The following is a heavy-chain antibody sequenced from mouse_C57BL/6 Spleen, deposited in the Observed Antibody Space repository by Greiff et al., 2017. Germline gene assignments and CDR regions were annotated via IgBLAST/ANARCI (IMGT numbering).Heavy chain of an antibody. J-gene: IGHJ1*03. CDR2: INPSNGGT. D-gene: IGHD2-4*01. Sequence: QVQLKQSGPELVKPGASVTLSCKASGYTFTSYWMHWVKQRPGQGLEWIGNINPSNGGTNYNEKFKSKATLTVDKASSTAYMQLSSLTSEDSAVYYCARRLRQYFDVWGTGTTVTVSS. V-gene: IGHV1-53*01. CDR3: ARRLRQYFDV. CDR1: GYTFTSYW.